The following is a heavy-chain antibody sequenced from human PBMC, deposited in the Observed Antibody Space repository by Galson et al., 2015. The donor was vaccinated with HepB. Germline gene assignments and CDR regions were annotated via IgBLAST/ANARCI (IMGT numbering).Heavy chain of an antibody. J-gene: IGHJ4*02. CDR3: AREDEADYYGSGLFDY. CDR2: IYTSGST. V-gene: IGHV4-4*07. CDR1: GGSISSYY. Sequence: ETLSLTCTVSGGSISSYYWSWIRQPAGKGLEWIGRIYTSGSTNYNPSLKSRVTMSVDTSRNQFSLKLSSVTAADTAVYYCAREDEADYYGSGLFDYWGQGTLVTVSS. D-gene: IGHD3-10*01.